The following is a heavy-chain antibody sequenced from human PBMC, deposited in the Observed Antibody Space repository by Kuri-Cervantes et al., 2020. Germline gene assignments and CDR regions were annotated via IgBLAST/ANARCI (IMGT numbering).Heavy chain of an antibody. J-gene: IGHJ3*02. CDR2: INHSGST. CDR3: ARGRRGTNYYGSGSYQALDAFDI. D-gene: IGHD3-10*01. V-gene: IGHV4-34*01. Sequence: SETLSLTCAVYGESFSDYYWSWIRQPPGKGLEWIGEINHSGSTNYKPSLKSRVTISIDTSKIQFSLKLSSVVAADTAVYYCARGRRGTNYYGSGSYQALDAFDIWGQGTMVTVSS. CDR1: GESFSDYY.